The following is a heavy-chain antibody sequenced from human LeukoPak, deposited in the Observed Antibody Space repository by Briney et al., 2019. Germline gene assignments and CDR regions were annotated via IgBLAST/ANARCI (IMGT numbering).Heavy chain of an antibody. CDR1: GFTFSSYA. Sequence: GGSLRLSCAASGFTFSSYAMHWVRQAPGKGLEWVAVISYDGSNKYYADSVKGRFTISRDNSKNTLYLQMNSLRAEDTAVYYCARDPVSDYYDSSGYYLSWGQGTQVTVSS. D-gene: IGHD3-22*01. CDR3: ARDPVSDYYDSSGYYLS. CDR2: ISYDGSNK. J-gene: IGHJ4*02. V-gene: IGHV3-30-3*01.